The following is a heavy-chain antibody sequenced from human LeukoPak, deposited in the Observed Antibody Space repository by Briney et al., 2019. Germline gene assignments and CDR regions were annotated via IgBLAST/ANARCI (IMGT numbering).Heavy chain of an antibody. CDR3: ARESVILPGYPAPNYYYYYGIDV. CDR2: IYYSGST. D-gene: IGHD3-9*01. CDR1: GGSISSGGYY. Sequence: PSETLSLTCTVSGGSISSGGYYWSWIRQHPGKGLEWIGYIYYSGSTYYNPSLKSRVTISVDTSKNQFSLKLSAVTAADTAVYYCARESVILPGYPAPNYYYYYGIDVWGQGTTVTVSS. V-gene: IGHV4-31*03. J-gene: IGHJ6*02.